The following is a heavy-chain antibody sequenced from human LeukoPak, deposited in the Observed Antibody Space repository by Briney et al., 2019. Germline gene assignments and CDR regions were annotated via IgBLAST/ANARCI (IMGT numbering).Heavy chain of an antibody. CDR2: IYYSGST. D-gene: IGHD3-22*01. J-gene: IGHJ3*02. V-gene: IGHV4-39*01. CDR3: ARRCSWSITMIVVVDAFDI. Sequence: PSETLSLTCTVSGGSISSSSYYWGWIRQPPGKGLEWIGSIYYSGSTYYNPSLKSRVTISVDTSKNQFSLKLSSVTAADTAVYYCARRCSWSITMIVVVDAFDIWGQGTMVTVSS. CDR1: GGSISSSSYY.